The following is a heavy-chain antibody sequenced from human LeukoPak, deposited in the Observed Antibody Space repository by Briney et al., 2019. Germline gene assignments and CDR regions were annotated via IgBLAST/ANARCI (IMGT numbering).Heavy chain of an antibody. V-gene: IGHV4-4*07. CDR2: IYTSGST. J-gene: IGHJ5*02. Sequence: KPSETPSLTCTVPGGSISSYYWSLIRQPAGKGLGWIGRIYTSGSTNYNPSLKSRVTMSVDTSKNQFSLKLSSVTAADTAVYYCARDGGGYGSKVDWSVDPWGQGTLVTVSS. D-gene: IGHD3/OR15-3a*01. CDR3: ARDGGGYGSKVDWSVDP. CDR1: GGSISSYY.